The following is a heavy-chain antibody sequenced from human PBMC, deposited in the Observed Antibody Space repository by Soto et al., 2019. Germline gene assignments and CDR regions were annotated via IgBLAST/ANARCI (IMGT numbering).Heavy chain of an antibody. CDR2: ISAYNGNT. CDR1: GYTFTSYG. CDR3: ARDPSSRLVRDYYYYYGMDV. Sequence: GASVKVSCKASGYTFTSYGISWVRQAPGQGLEWMGWISAYNGNTNYAQKLQGRVTMTTDTSTSTAYMELRSLRSDDTAVYYCARDPSSRLVRDYYYYYGMDVWGQGTTITVSS. V-gene: IGHV1-18*01. J-gene: IGHJ6*02. D-gene: IGHD6-19*01.